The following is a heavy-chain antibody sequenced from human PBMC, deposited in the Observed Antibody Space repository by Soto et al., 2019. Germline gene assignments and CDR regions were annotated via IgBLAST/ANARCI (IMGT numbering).Heavy chain of an antibody. V-gene: IGHV1-46*01. Sequence: ASVKVSCKASGYTFTTYYMHWVRQAPGQGLEWMGVINPSGGSTNYAQRFQGRVTMTSDTSTSTVYMELSSLRADDTAVYYCARVVVPTTATTSNWFDPWGQGTLVTVSS. CDR2: INPSGGST. CDR1: GYTFTTYY. CDR3: ARVVVPTTATTSNWFDP. J-gene: IGHJ5*02. D-gene: IGHD4-17*01.